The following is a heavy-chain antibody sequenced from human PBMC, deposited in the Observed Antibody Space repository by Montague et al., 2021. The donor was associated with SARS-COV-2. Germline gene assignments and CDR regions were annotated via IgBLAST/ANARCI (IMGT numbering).Heavy chain of an antibody. CDR3: ARGGGYSYGALDY. CDR1: GGSFSGYY. D-gene: IGHD5-18*01. CDR2: INHSGST. V-gene: IGHV4-34*01. J-gene: IGHJ4*02. Sequence: SETLSLTRVVYGGSFSGYYWSWIRQPPGKGLEWIGEINHSGSTNYNPSLKSRATISVDTSKKQFSLRLNSVTAADTAVYYCARGGGYSYGALDYWGQGTLVTVSS.